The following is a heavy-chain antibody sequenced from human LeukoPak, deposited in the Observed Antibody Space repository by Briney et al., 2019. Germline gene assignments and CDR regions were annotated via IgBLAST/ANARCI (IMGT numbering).Heavy chain of an antibody. Sequence: SETLSLTCTVSGGSISSYYWSWIRQPPGKGLDWIGYIYYSGSTHYNPSLKSRVTISVDTSKNQFSLTLSSVTAADTAVYYCARYGGNFDYWGQGTLVTVSS. D-gene: IGHD4-23*01. CDR3: ARYGGNFDY. J-gene: IGHJ4*02. V-gene: IGHV4-59*01. CDR1: GGSISSYY. CDR2: IYYSGST.